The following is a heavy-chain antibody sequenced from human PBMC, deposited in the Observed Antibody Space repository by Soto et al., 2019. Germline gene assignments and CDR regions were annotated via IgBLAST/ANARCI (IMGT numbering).Heavy chain of an antibody. CDR3: ARDTDIAAPPYYFDY. CDR2: IWYDGSNK. D-gene: IGHD6-6*01. J-gene: IGHJ4*02. V-gene: IGHV3-33*01. CDR1: GFTFSSYG. Sequence: GGSLRLSCAASGFTFSSYGMHWVRQAPGKGLEWVAVIWYDGSNKYYADSVKGRFTISRDNSKNTLYLQMNSLRAEDTAVYYCARDTDIAAPPYYFDYWGQGTLVTVSS.